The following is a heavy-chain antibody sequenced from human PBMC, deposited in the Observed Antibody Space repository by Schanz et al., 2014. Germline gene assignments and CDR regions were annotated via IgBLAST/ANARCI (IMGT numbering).Heavy chain of an antibody. CDR2: ISPYNGNT. Sequence: QVHLVQSGAEVKKPGSSVKVSCKASGGTFSSDTFSWVRQAPGQGLEWMGWISPYNGNTNYAQKLQGRVTLTTDTSTSTAYMDLSSLRPEDTAVYYCARDRLECGAECYSVEVFEIWGQGTLVTVSA. D-gene: IGHD2-21*01. J-gene: IGHJ4*02. CDR1: GGTFSSDT. V-gene: IGHV1-18*01. CDR3: ARDRLECGAECYSVEVFEI.